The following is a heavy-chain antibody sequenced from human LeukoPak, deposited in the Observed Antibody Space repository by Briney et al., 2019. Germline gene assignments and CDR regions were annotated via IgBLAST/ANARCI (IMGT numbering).Heavy chain of an antibody. CDR2: INPSGST. D-gene: IGHD3-22*01. CDR1: GGSFSGYH. V-gene: IGHV4-34*01. J-gene: IGHJ6*03. CDR3: ARGRHDITMIVVVMTSVSYYLDV. Sequence: SESLSLTCAVYGGSFSGYHWTWIRQSPGKGLEWIGDINPSGSTYYNPSLKSRLTISVDTSNNQFYLKLRSVSAADTAVYYCARGRHDITMIVVVMTSVSYYLDVWGKGTTVTVS.